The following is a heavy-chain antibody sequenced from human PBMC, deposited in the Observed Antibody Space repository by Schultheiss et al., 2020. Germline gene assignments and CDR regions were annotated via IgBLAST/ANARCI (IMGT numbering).Heavy chain of an antibody. J-gene: IGHJ4*02. CDR3: ARLSGTYGSDCDY. D-gene: IGHD1-26*01. CDR1: GGSISSSSYY. V-gene: IGHV4-39*01. CDR2: IYYSGST. Sequence: SETLSLTCTVSGGSISSSSYYWGWIRQPPEKGLEWIGSIYYSGSTNYNPSLKSRLTITVDTSKNQFSLKLSSVTAADTAVYYCARLSGTYGSDCDYWGQGTLVTVSS.